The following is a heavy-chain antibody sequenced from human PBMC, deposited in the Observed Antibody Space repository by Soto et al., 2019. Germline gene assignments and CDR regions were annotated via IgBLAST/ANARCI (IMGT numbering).Heavy chain of an antibody. J-gene: IGHJ4*02. CDR3: AKVIREYDFLTSYYNPYFDY. Sequence: SETLSLTCTVSGGSISSGDYYWSWIRQPPGKGLEWIGYIYYSGSTYYNPSLKSRVTISVDTSKNQFSLKLSSVTAADTAVYYCAKVIREYDFLTSYYNPYFDYWGQGTLVTVSS. D-gene: IGHD3-9*01. V-gene: IGHV4-30-4*01. CDR1: GGSISSGDYY. CDR2: IYYSGST.